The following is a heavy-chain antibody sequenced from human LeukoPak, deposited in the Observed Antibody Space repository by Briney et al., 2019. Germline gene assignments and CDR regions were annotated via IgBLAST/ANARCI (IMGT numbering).Heavy chain of an antibody. CDR2: INHSGST. D-gene: IGHD3-3*01. V-gene: IGHV4-34*01. J-gene: IGHJ3*02. CDR1: SGSFSGYY. CDR3: AITIFGGTIGAFDI. Sequence: SETLSLTCAVYSGSFSGYYWSWIRQPPGKGLEWIGEINHSGSTNYNPSLKSRVTISVDTSKNQFSLKLSSVTAADTAVYYCAITIFGGTIGAFDIWGQGTMVTVSS.